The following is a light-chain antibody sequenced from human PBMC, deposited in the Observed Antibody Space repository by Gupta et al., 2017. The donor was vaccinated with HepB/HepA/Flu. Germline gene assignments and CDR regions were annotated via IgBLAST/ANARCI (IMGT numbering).Light chain of an antibody. CDR1: QGISSW. CDR3: QQANSIYLT. J-gene: IGKJ4*01. V-gene: IGKV1-12*01. CDR2: TAS. Sequence: DIQMTQSPSSVSASVGDRVTITCRASQGISSWLAWYQQKPGKAPKILIYTASSLQSGVPSRFSGGGAETEDLPTTSSLQPEDVSTYYYQQANSIYLTIGGGTKVEIK.